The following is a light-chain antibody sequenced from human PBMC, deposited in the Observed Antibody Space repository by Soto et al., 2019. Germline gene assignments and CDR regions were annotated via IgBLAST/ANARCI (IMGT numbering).Light chain of an antibody. CDR3: QTYHDWPLT. V-gene: IGKV3-15*01. Sequence: EIVMTQSPGTLSVSPGERVTLSCRASQSVTTDLAWYQQKPGQTPRLLIYDISARASGIPGRFSGSGSVTDFTLTINSRQSEDSAVYYCQTYHDWPLTFGGGTKMEI. CDR1: QSVTTD. CDR2: DIS. J-gene: IGKJ4*01.